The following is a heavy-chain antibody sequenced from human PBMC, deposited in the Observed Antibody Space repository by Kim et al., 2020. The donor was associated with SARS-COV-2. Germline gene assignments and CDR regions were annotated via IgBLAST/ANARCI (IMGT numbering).Heavy chain of an antibody. Sequence: SETLSLTCAVYGGSFSGYYWSWIRQPPGKGLEWIGEINHSGSTNYNPSLKSRVTISVDTSKNQFSLKLSSVTAADTAVYYCARGLGKIKSPVILGRYNWFDPWGQGTLVTVSS. D-gene: IGHD3-10*01. CDR1: GGSFSGYY. CDR3: ARGLGKIKSPVILGRYNWFDP. J-gene: IGHJ5*02. V-gene: IGHV4-34*01. CDR2: INHSGST.